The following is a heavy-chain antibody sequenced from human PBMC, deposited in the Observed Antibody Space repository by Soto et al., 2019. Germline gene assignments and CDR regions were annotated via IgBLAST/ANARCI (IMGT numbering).Heavy chain of an antibody. CDR2: ISVSGGST. V-gene: IGHV3-23*01. CDR1: GFAFSSYA. J-gene: IGHJ4*02. CDR3: GKGGPFRSDS. Sequence: EVQLLQSGGGLVQPGGSLRLSCAASGFAFSSYAMTWVRQAPGKGLEWVSAISVSGGSTYYADSVKGRVTISRDNSKNPLFLQMDSLRAEDTGVYYCGKGGPFRSDSWGQGTLVTVSS.